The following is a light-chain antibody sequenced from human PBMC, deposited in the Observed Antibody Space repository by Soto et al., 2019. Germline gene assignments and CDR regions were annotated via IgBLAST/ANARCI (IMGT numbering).Light chain of an antibody. CDR2: AGS. V-gene: IGKV1-27*01. Sequence: DIPMTQSPSSLSASVGDRVTITCRASQVIDNYLAWYQQQPGKVPRLLIYAGSVLQAGVPPRFTGSGSGTEFSLTSSSLQPEDVATYFCQKYNSAPWTFGQVTKVQI. CDR1: QVIDNY. J-gene: IGKJ1*01. CDR3: QKYNSAPWT.